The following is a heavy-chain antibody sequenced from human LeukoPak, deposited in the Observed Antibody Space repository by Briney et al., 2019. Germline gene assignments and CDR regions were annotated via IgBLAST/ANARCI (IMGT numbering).Heavy chain of an antibody. CDR3: ARTLRLAGGDFWSGYYYYYGMDV. V-gene: IGHV1-8*01. Sequence: GASVKVSCKASGYTFTSYDINWVRQATGQGLEWMGWMNPNSANTGYAQNFQGRVTMTRNTSINTAYMELSSLRSEDTAVYYCARTLRLAGGDFWSGYYYYYGMDVWGQGTTVTVSS. J-gene: IGHJ6*02. D-gene: IGHD3-3*01. CDR2: MNPNSANT. CDR1: GYTFTSYD.